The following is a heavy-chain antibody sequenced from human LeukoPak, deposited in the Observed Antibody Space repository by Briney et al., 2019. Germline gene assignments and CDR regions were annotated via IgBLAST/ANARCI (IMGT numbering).Heavy chain of an antibody. Sequence: PGGSLRLSCAASGFTFRSHAMSWVRQAPGKGLEWVSRVSSGGGTTDYTDSVKGRFTISRDTSKNTLYLQMNSLRAEDTAVYYCAKDRSGSGYFDYWGQGTLVTVSS. CDR1: GFTFRSHA. CDR2: VSSGGGTT. J-gene: IGHJ4*02. V-gene: IGHV3-23*01. CDR3: AKDRSGSGYFDY. D-gene: IGHD3-10*01.